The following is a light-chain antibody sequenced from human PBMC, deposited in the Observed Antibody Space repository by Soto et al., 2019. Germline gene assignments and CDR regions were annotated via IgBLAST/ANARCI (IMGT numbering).Light chain of an antibody. CDR1: SGHSSYA. CDR2: VNSDGSH. J-gene: IGLJ2*01. CDR3: QTWGTGIVV. V-gene: IGLV4-69*01. Sequence: QLVLTQSPSASASLGASVKLTCTLSSGHSSYAIAWHQQQPEKGPRYLMKVNSDGSHSKGDGIPDRFSGSGSGAERYLTISSLQSEDEADYYCQTWGTGIVVFGGGTKLTVL.